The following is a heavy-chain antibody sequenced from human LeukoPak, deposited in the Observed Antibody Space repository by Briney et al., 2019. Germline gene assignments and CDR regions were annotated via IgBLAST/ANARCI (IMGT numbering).Heavy chain of an antibody. Sequence: PGGSLRLSCAASGFTLSTYWMHWVRRAPGKGLVRISRINSDGSSISYADSVKGRFTISRDNAENTLYLQMNSLRAEDTAVYYCVRASRTPYYSDSGLWFYFDNWGQGTLVTVSS. D-gene: IGHD3-10*01. CDR2: INSDGSSI. J-gene: IGHJ4*02. V-gene: IGHV3-74*01. CDR1: GFTLSTYW. CDR3: VRASRTPYYSDSGLWFYFDN.